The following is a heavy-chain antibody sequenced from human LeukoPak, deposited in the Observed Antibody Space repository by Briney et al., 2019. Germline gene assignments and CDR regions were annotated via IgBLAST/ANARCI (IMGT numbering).Heavy chain of an antibody. V-gene: IGHV3-11*03. D-gene: IGHD5-18*01. CDR3: ALGGYGREFDY. J-gene: IGHJ4*02. CDR2: ISTSGSHT. CDR1: GFTFSDYY. Sequence: KPGGSLRLSCAASGFTFSDYYMSWIRQAPGKGLEWVSYISTSGSHTNYVDSVKGRFTISRDSAKNSLYLQMNSLRAEDTAVYYCALGGYGREFDYWGQGTLVTVSS.